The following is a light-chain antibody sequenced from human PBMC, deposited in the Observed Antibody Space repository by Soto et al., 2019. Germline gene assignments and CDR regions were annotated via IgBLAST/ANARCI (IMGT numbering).Light chain of an antibody. CDR3: QQGYTTLWT. CDR1: QPIGTS. V-gene: IGKV1-39*01. Sequence: DIQMTQSPSTLSASVGDSVTVTCRASQPIGTSLHWYQQKPGKAPKVLISAASRLQSGVSSRFSGSGSGTHFALNISNLQPEDFATYYCQQGYTTLWTFGQGTKVELK. J-gene: IGKJ1*01. CDR2: AAS.